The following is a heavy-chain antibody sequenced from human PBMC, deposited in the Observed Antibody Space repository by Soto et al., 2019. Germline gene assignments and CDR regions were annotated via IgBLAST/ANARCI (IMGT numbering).Heavy chain of an antibody. D-gene: IGHD2-15*01. J-gene: IGHJ4*02. CDR3: AKEKVVVVVAPFDY. Sequence: PGGSLILSCTAAGFTFSSYSMSWVRQAPGKGLEWVSAISVSGGSTYYADSVKGRFTISRDKCKNTLYLQMNSLRAEDRAVYSCAKEKVVVVVAPFDYWGQGTLVTVSS. CDR2: ISVSGGST. V-gene: IGHV3-23*01. CDR1: GFTFSSYS.